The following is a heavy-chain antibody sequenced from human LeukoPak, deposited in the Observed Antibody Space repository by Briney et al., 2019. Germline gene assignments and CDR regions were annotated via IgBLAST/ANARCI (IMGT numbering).Heavy chain of an antibody. J-gene: IGHJ4*02. Sequence: GGSLRLSCAASGFTVSSNYMTWVRQAPGKGLEWVSVIYNSGNTYYADSVKGRFTISRDNSKNTLHLQMNSLRAEDTAVYYCAKQAYDSPRTDFDYWGQGTLVTVSS. CDR3: AKQAYDSPRTDFDY. D-gene: IGHD3-22*01. CDR2: IYNSGNT. V-gene: IGHV3-66*04. CDR1: GFTVSSNY.